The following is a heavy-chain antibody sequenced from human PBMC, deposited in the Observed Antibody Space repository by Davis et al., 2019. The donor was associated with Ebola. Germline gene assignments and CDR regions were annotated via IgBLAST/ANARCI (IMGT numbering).Heavy chain of an antibody. Sequence: GESLKISCAASGFTFSSYAMSWVRQAPGKGLEWVSAIITGGSTYYADYVKGRFTISRDSYKTTLYLQMNSLSAEDTALYSCAKSYGVTSGYFDLWGQGTQVTVSS. D-gene: IGHD3-16*01. CDR3: AKSYGVTSGYFDL. V-gene: IGHV3-23*01. J-gene: IGHJ4*02. CDR2: IITGGST. CDR1: GFTFSSYA.